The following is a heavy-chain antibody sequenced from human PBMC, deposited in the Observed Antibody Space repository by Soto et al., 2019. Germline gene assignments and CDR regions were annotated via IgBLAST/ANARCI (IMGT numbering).Heavy chain of an antibody. CDR2: INWNGGST. Sequence: EVQLVESGGGVVRPGGSLRLSCAASGFTFDDYGMSWVRQAPGKGLEWVSGINWNGGSTGYADSVKGRFTISRDNAKNSLYLQINSLRAEDTALYYCARGRRYCSGGSCYGWNYWGQGTLVTVSS. D-gene: IGHD2-15*01. CDR3: ARGRRYCSGGSCYGWNY. V-gene: IGHV3-20*04. CDR1: GFTFDDYG. J-gene: IGHJ4*02.